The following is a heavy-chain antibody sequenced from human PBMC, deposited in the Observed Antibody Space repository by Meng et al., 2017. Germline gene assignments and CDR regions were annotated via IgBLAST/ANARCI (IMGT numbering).Heavy chain of an antibody. J-gene: IGHJ4*02. CDR2: IYYSGST. V-gene: IGHV4-39*07. CDR1: GFTFSSYS. Sequence: SETLSLTCAASGFTFSSYSMNWVRQAPGKGLEWIGSIYYSGSTYYNPSLKSRVTISVDTSKNQFSLKLSSVTAADTAVYYCARLAYYGDYRYYFDYWGQGTLVTVSS. CDR3: ARLAYYGDYRYYFDY. D-gene: IGHD4-17*01.